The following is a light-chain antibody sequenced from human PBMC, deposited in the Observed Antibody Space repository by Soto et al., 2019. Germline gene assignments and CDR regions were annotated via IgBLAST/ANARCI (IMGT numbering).Light chain of an antibody. V-gene: IGKV3-20*01. CDR2: GAS. J-gene: IGKJ2*01. CDR3: QQYGSSPYT. Sequence: EIVLTQSPGTLSLSPGERATLSCRASQSVSSNYLAWYQQKPGQAPRLLIYGASSRVTGIPDRFSGSGSGTDFTLTISRLEPEDFAVYSCQQYGSSPYTFGQWTKLEIK. CDR1: QSVSSNY.